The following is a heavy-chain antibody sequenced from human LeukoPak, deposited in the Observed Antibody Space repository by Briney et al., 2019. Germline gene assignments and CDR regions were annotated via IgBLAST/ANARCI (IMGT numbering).Heavy chain of an antibody. Sequence: PGGSLRLSCAASGFTFSSYEMNWVRQALGKGLEWVSYISSSGSIIYYADSVKGRFTISRDNAKNSLYLQMNSLRAEDTAVYYCAREGAVRGYYFDYWGQGTLVTVSS. CDR1: GFTFSSYE. D-gene: IGHD1-26*01. V-gene: IGHV3-48*03. CDR3: AREGAVRGYYFDY. CDR2: ISSSGSII. J-gene: IGHJ4*02.